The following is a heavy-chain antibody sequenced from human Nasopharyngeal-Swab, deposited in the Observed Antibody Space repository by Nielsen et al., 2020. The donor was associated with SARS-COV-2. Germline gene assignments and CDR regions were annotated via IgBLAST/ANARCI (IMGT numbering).Heavy chain of an antibody. CDR2: ISSSSSYI. CDR3: ARVLRDSSSWYDYYYYMDV. Sequence: WIRQPPGKGLEWVSSISSSSSYIYYADSVKGRFTISRDNAKNSLYLQMNSLRAEDTAVYYCARVLRDSSSWYDYYYYMDVWGKGTTVTVSS. D-gene: IGHD6-13*01. V-gene: IGHV3-21*01. J-gene: IGHJ6*03.